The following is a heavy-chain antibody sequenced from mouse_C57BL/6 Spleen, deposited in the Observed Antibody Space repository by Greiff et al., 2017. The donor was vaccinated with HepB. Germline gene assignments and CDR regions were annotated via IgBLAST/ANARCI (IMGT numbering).Heavy chain of an antibody. CDR2: ISYSGST. V-gene: IGHV3-8*01. D-gene: IGHD1-1*01. J-gene: IGHJ1*03. CDR3: ARYKGGSSYYGYFDV. CDR1: GYSITSDY. Sequence: DVKLQESGPGLAKPSQTLSLTCSVTGYSITSDYWNWIRKFPGNKLEYMGYISYSGSTYYNPSLKSRISITRDTSKNQYYLQLNSVTTEDTATYYFARYKGGSSYYGYFDVWGTGTTVTVSS.